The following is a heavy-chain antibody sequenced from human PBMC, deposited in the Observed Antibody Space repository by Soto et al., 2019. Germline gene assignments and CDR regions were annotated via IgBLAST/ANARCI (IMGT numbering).Heavy chain of an antibody. Sequence: HPGGSLRLSCAASGFTFSSYGMHWVRQAPGKGLEWVAVISYDGSNKYYADSVKGRFTISRDNSKNALYLQMNSLRAEDTAVYYCAKDWSGYNWNEPNYFDYWGQGTQVTVSS. CDR3: AKDWSGYNWNEPNYFDY. CDR2: ISYDGSNK. J-gene: IGHJ4*02. CDR1: GFTFSSYG. V-gene: IGHV3-30*18. D-gene: IGHD1-20*01.